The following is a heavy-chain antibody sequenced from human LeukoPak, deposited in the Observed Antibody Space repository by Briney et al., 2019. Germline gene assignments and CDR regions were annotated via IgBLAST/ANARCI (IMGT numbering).Heavy chain of an antibody. Sequence: ASVKVSCKASGGTFSSYAINWVRQAPGQGLEWMGGIIPIFGTTNYAQRFQGRVTNTADESTSTAYMELSSLRSEDTAVYYCARRVLRRGYSGYGGLDYWGQGTLVTVSS. J-gene: IGHJ4*02. CDR2: IIPIFGTT. D-gene: IGHD5-12*01. CDR3: ARRVLRRGYSGYGGLDY. CDR1: GGTFSSYA. V-gene: IGHV1-69*13.